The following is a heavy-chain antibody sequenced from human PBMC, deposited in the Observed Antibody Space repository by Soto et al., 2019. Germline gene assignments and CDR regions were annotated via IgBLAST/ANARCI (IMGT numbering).Heavy chain of an antibody. CDR3: ARDIEYSSSYYYYSGMNA. J-gene: IGHJ6*02. V-gene: IGHV1-18*01. CDR2: ISAYNGNT. D-gene: IGHD6-6*01. Sequence: DAVQVSCKASGYTFTGYGISWVRQAPGQGFEWMGWISAYNGNTNYAQKLQGRVTMTTDTSTSTAYMELRSLRSDDTAVYYCARDIEYSSSYYYYSGMNAWGQGPT. CDR1: GYTFTGYG.